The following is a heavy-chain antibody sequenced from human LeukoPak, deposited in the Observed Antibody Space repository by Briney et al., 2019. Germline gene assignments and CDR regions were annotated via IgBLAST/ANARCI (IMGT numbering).Heavy chain of an antibody. V-gene: IGHV3-33*01. Sequence: GGSLRLSCAASGCTFSRHGIHWVRQAPGKGLEWVAVVWYDGRNRDYADSVKGRFTISKDNSNNMVFLQMDRLRAEDTAVYYCARLWGGNGYSGGSLNLWGQGTPVTVSS. D-gene: IGHD3-16*01. CDR1: GCTFSRHG. CDR2: VWYDGRNR. CDR3: ARLWGGNGYSGGSLNL. J-gene: IGHJ5*02.